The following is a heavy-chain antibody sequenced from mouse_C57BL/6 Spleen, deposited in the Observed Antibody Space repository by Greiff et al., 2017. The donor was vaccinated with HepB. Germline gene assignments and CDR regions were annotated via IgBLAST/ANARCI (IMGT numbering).Heavy chain of an antibody. J-gene: IGHJ3*01. V-gene: IGHV1-82*01. CDR1: GYAFSSSW. CDR3: ARREDSHYDYDGDWFAY. CDR2: IYPGDGDT. D-gene: IGHD2-4*01. Sequence: QVQLQQSGPELVKPGASVKISCKASGYAFSSSWMNWVKQRPGKGLEWIGRIYPGDGDTNYNGKFKGKATLTADKSSSTAYMQLSSLTSEDSAVYFCARREDSHYDYDGDWFAYWGQGTLVTVSA.